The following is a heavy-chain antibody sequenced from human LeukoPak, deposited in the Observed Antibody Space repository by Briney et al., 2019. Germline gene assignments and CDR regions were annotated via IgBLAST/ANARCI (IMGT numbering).Heavy chain of an antibody. Sequence: PSETLSLTCAVHGGSFSGYFWTWIRQPPGRGLEWIGEISHIGSTNYNPSLKSRVTISIDESKNQFSLKLSSVTAADTAVYYCARMYRDHPTLRAGPFDFWGQGTLVTVSS. CDR3: ARMYRDHPTLRAGPFDF. CDR1: GGSFSGYF. CDR2: ISHIGST. J-gene: IGHJ4*02. D-gene: IGHD1-26*01. V-gene: IGHV4-34*01.